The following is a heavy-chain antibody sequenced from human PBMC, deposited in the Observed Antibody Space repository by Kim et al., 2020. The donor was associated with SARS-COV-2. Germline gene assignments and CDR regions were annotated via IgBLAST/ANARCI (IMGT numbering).Heavy chain of an antibody. D-gene: IGHD2-15*01. J-gene: IGHJ4*02. V-gene: IGHV1-3*04. CDR1: GYTFTNYA. CDR3: TKDGGKAGNSDF. Sequence: ASVKVSCKASGYTFTNYAMHWVRQAPGQRLEWMGWIKIDNGNTIYSQKFQGRVSISRDTSASTAYMELSSLQSEDTAVYYCTKDGGKAGNSDFWGQGTLVTDSS. CDR2: IKIDNGNT.